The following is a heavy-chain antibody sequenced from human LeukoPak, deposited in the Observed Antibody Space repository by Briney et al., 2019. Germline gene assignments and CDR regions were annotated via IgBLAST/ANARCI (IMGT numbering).Heavy chain of an antibody. CDR3: ARQVAYTSGRTFDF. J-gene: IGHJ4*02. D-gene: IGHD6-19*01. V-gene: IGHV5-51*01. CDR1: GYRFTDYW. Sequence: GESLKISCKGSGYRFTDYWIGWVRQMPGKGLECMGIIYPDDSDIRYSPSFQGQVTISADKSISTAYLQWSSLKASDTAMYYCARQVAYTSGRTFDFWGQGTLVTVSS. CDR2: IYPDDSDI.